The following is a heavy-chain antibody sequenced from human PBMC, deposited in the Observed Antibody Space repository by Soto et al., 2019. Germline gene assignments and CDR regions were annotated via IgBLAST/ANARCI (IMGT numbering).Heavy chain of an antibody. CDR3: ASVFLSLVSYYYLGMDV. CDR2: ISVYNGNT. D-gene: IGHD2-21*01. J-gene: IGHJ6*02. Sequence: QVRLVPSGAEVKNPGASVKVSCKASGYTFTSYGISWVRQAPGQGLEGIGWISVYNGNTYYRQKLQGRVTMTRDTSTRTAYMECRRLRSEDTAVYYCASVFLSLVSYYYLGMDVWGQGTTVTVAS. CDR1: GYTFTSYG. V-gene: IGHV1-18*01.